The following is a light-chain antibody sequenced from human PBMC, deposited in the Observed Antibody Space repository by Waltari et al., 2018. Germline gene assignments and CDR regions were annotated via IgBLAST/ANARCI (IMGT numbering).Light chain of an antibody. J-gene: IGLJ3*02. CDR1: VVATNY. V-gene: IGLV3-27*01. CDR3: YSATDNYRV. Sequence: SYELTQPSSVSVSPGQTARINCSGDVVATNYARWFQQKPGQAPGVVIYKHRERPSGIPERFSGSSSGTTVTLTISGAQVEDEGDYYCYSATDNYRVFGGGTKLTVL. CDR2: KHR.